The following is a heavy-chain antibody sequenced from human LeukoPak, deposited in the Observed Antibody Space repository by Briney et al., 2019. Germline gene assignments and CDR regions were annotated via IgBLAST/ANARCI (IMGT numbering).Heavy chain of an antibody. V-gene: IGHV1-2*02. J-gene: IGHJ4*02. CDR1: GYTFTGYY. CDR2: INPNSGGT. CDR3: ARGRIAAAGTYLY. D-gene: IGHD6-13*01. Sequence: GASVKVSCTASGYTFTGYYMHWVRQAPGQGLEWMGWINPNSGGTNYAQKFQGRVTMTRDTSISTAYMELSRLRSDDTAVYYCARGRIAAAGTYLYWGQGTLVTVSS.